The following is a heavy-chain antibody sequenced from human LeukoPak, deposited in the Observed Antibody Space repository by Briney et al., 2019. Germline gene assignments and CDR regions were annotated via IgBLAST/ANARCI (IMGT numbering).Heavy chain of an antibody. D-gene: IGHD2-2*02. J-gene: IGHJ4*02. CDR2: INPNSGGT. V-gene: IGHV1-2*02. CDR1: GYTFTGYY. CDR3: ARVPWGRYCSSTSCYSFDY. Sequence: GASVKFSCKASGYTFTGYYMHWVRLAPGQGLEWMGWINPNSGGTNFAQKFQGRVTMTRDTSISTAYMELSRLRSDDTAMYYCARVPWGRYCSSTSCYSFDYWGQGTLVTVSS.